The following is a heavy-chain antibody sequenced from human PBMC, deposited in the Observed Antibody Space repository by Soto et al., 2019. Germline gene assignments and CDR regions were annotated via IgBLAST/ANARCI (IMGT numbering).Heavy chain of an antibody. V-gene: IGHV3-33*01. CDR3: AMDGGIVVVPAGWFDP. CDR1: GFTFSSYG. CDR2: IWYDGSNK. Sequence: QVQLVESGGGVVQPGRSLRLSCAASGFTFSSYGMHWVRQAPGKGLEWVAVIWYDGSNKYYADSVKGRFTISRDNSKNKLYLRMNSMRAEDTAVYYCAMDGGIVVVPAGWFDPWGQGTLVTVSS. J-gene: IGHJ5*02. D-gene: IGHD2-2*01.